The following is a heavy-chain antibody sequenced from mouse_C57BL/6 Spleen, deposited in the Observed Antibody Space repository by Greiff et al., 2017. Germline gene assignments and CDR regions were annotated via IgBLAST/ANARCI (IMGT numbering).Heavy chain of an antibody. Sequence: VHLVESGAELVKPGASVKISCKASGYAFSSYWMNWVKQRPGKGLEWIGQIYPGDGDTNYNGKFKGKATLTADKSSSTAYMQLSSLTSEDSAVYFCARGHPGAMDYWGQGTSVTVSS. J-gene: IGHJ4*01. CDR2: IYPGDGDT. V-gene: IGHV1-80*01. CDR1: GYAFSSYW. CDR3: ARGHPGAMDY.